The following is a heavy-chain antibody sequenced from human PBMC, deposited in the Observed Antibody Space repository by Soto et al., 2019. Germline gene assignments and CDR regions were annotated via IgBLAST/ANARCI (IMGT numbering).Heavy chain of an antibody. CDR2: IYFSGST. CDR3: ARLEGLATISYYFDF. CDR1: GGSISSGGYY. J-gene: IGHJ4*02. Sequence: SETLSLTSTVSGGSISSGGYYWSWIRQQPGKGLEWIGNIYFSGSTYYNPSLQTRVTISLDKSKSQFSLKLNSVTAADSAVYFCARLEGLATISYYFDFWGQGALVTVSS. V-gene: IGHV4-39*01. D-gene: IGHD3-9*01.